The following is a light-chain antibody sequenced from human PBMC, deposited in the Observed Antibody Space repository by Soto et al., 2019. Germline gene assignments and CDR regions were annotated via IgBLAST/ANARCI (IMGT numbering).Light chain of an antibody. CDR3: QQYDSVPLT. J-gene: IGKJ4*01. CDR1: QDISNY. V-gene: IGKV1-33*01. CDR2: DAS. Sequence: IRMTHSPSSLSASVLYRVTITCKASQDISNYLNWCQQKPGKAPKLLIYDASNLETGVPSRFSGSGSGTDFTFTISSLQPEDIATYYCQQYDSVPLTFGGGTKVDIK.